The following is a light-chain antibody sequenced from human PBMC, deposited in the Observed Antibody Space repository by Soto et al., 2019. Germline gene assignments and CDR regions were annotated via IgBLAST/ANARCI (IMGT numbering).Light chain of an antibody. CDR2: EGN. CDR3: CSYASSGTFVL. CDR1: SSDVATFNL. J-gene: IGLJ2*01. Sequence: QSALTQPASVSESPGQSITISCSGTSSDVATFNLVSWYQQHPGKAPRLMIYEGNKRPSGISGRFSGSKSDRTASLTISGLQPEDEASYYCCSYASSGTFVLFGGGTKLTVL. V-gene: IGLV2-23*03.